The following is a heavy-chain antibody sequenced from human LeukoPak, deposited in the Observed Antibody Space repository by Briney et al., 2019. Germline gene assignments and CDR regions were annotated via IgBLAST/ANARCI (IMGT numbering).Heavy chain of an antibody. CDR1: GFIFSNYA. CDR3: AKQPYQYVSGSPSWFDP. CDR2: ISGSSGKT. Sequence: GGSLRLSCAASGFIFSNYAMTWVRQAPGKGLEWVSGISGSSGKTFYADSVKGRFTISRDNSKNTLYLQMNTLRAEDTAVYFCAKQPYQYVSGSPSWFDPWGQGTLVTVSS. J-gene: IGHJ5*02. V-gene: IGHV3-23*01. D-gene: IGHD3-10*01.